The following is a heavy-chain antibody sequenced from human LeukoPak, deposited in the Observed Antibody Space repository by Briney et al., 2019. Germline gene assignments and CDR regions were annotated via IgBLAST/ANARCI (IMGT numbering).Heavy chain of an antibody. Sequence: ASVKVSCKASGYTFTSYAMHWVRQAPGQRLEWMGWINAGNGNTKYSQKFQGRVTITRDTSASTAYMELISLRSEDTAVYYCARGSCSSTSCFPDYWGQGTLVTVSS. CDR1: GYTFTSYA. J-gene: IGHJ4*02. D-gene: IGHD2-2*01. V-gene: IGHV1-3*01. CDR3: ARGSCSSTSCFPDY. CDR2: INAGNGNT.